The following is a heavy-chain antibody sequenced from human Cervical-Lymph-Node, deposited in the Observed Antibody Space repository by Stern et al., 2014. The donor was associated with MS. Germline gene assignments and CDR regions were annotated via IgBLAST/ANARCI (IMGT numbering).Heavy chain of an antibody. D-gene: IGHD7-27*01. CDR1: GGTFTSYG. J-gene: IGHJ6*02. CDR3: ARDHNWGGDHYVMDV. Sequence: QVQLVQSGAEVKKPGSSVKVSCKTSGGTFTSYGISWVRQAPGQGLEWIGGIIPLFGTAHYAPRFQGRATITADESTNTAYMELNNLRSEDTTVYYCARDHNWGGDHYVMDVWGQGTTVTVSS. CDR2: IIPLFGTA. V-gene: IGHV1-69*12.